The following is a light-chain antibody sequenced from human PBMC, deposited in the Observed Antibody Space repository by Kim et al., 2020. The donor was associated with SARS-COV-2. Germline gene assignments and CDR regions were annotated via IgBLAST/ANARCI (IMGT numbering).Light chain of an antibody. CDR1: QSVSIN. V-gene: IGKV3-15*01. Sequence: EILMTQSPAILAVSPGEIATLSCRASQSVSINLAWYQQKPGQAPRLLIHGASTRATGVPARFRGSGSGTEFTLTINSLQSEDFAVYYCQHYNNWPITFGQGTRLEIK. J-gene: IGKJ5*01. CDR3: QHYNNWPIT. CDR2: GAS.